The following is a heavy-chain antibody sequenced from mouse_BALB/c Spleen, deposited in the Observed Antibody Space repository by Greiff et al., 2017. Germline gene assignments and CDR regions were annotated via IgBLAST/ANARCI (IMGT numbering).Heavy chain of an antibody. Sequence: VQLQQSGTVLARPGASVKMSCKASGYTFTSYWMHWVKQRPGQGLEWIGAIYPGNSDTSYNQKFKGKAKLTAATSTSTAYMELSSLTNEDSAVYYCTRRYYGSSYRDYAMDYWGQGTSVTVSS. D-gene: IGHD1-1*01. CDR1: GYTFTSYW. J-gene: IGHJ4*01. V-gene: IGHV1-5*01. CDR3: TRRYYGSSYRDYAMDY. CDR2: IYPGNSDT.